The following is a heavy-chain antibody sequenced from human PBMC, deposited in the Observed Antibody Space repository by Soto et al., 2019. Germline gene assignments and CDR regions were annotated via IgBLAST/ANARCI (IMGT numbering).Heavy chain of an antibody. V-gene: IGHV4-34*01. D-gene: IGHD5-18*01. CDR1: GGSFSGYY. CDR2: INHSGST. J-gene: IGHJ6*02. CDR3: ARVYSYGYGYYYYGMDV. Sequence: PSETLSLTCAVYGGSFSGYYWSWIRQPPGKGLEWIGEINHSGSTNYNPSLKSRVTISVDTSKNQFSLKLSSVTAADTAVYYCARVYSYGYGYYYYGMDVWGQGTTVTVSS.